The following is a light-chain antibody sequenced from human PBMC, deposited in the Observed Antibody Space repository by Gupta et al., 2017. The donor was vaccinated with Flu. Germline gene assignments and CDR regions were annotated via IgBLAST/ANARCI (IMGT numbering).Light chain of an antibody. J-gene: IGKJ5*01. V-gene: IGKV1-12*01. CDR1: QGISRW. Sequence: GDRINISCRASQGISRWLAWYQQKPGKAPKPLIFAASILQSGVASRFSGSGSGTDFTLTINNLQPEDFGTYYCQQANSFSITFGQGTRL. CDR3: QQANSFSIT. CDR2: AAS.